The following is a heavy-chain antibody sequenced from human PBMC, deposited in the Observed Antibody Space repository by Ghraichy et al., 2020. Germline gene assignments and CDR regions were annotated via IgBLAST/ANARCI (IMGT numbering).Heavy chain of an antibody. CDR2: IYYSGST. Sequence: GSLSLTCTVSGGSISSTSYYWGWIRQPPGKGLEWIGSIYYSGSTYYNPSLKSRVTISVDTSKNQFSLKLSSVTAADTAVYYCARVFGSSGYYYFPFDYWGQGTLVTVSP. D-gene: IGHD3-22*01. J-gene: IGHJ4*02. V-gene: IGHV4-39*07. CDR3: ARVFGSSGYYYFPFDY. CDR1: GGSISSTSYY.